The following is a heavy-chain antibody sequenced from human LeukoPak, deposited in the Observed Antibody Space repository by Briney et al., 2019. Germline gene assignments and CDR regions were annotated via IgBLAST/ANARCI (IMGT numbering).Heavy chain of an antibody. J-gene: IGHJ4*02. CDR3: ARDRSSGWYQIPFDY. Sequence: PGGSLRLSCAASGFTFSSYSMNWVRQAPGKGLEWVSYISSSSSTIYYAYSVKGRFTISRDNAKNSLYLQMNSLRAEDTAVYYCARDRSSGWYQIPFDYWGQGTLVTVSS. CDR2: ISSSSSTI. D-gene: IGHD6-19*01. V-gene: IGHV3-48*01. CDR1: GFTFSSYS.